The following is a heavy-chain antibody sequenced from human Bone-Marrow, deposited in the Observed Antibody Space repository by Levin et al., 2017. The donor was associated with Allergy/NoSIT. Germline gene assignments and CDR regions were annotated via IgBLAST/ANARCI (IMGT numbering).Heavy chain of an antibody. CDR2: IYSSGNT. D-gene: IGHD3-22*01. V-gene: IGHV4-30-4*01. J-gene: IGHJ6*02. Sequence: SETLSLTCTVSGASISSNDYYWSWIRQPPGKGLEWIGYIYSSGNTHYNPSLKSRVTMSLDASKNQITLKLNSVTAADTAVYYCARDRDYYDSSGYDIVYYGMDVWGQGTTVTVSS. CDR3: ARDRDYYDSSGYDIVYYGMDV. CDR1: GASISSNDYY.